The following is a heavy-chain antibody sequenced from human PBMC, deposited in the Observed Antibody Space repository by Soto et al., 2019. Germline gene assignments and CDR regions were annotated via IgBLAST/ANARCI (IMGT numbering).Heavy chain of an antibody. D-gene: IGHD6-13*01. CDR3: ARTSAAGKYYYGMDV. Sequence: PGESHKGRYRGGGDNFASFGVGWVSQKHGKGLEWMGIIYPGDSDTRYSPSFQGQVTISADKSISTAYLQWSSLKASDTAMYYCARTSAAGKYYYGMDVWGQGTTVTVSS. V-gene: IGHV5-51*01. CDR2: IYPGDSDT. J-gene: IGHJ6*01. CDR1: GDNFASFG.